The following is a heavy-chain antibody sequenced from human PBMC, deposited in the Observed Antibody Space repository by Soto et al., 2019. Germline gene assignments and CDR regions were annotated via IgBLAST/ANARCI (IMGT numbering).Heavy chain of an antibody. D-gene: IGHD3-10*01. Sequence: GASVKVSCKASGDTLTNYYVHWVRQAPGQGLEWMGMIDPSGDSTGYAEKFQGRVTMTRDTSTSTVYMELSSLTSDDTAVYYCARLMPRGRLSRRYGMDVWGQGTTVTVSS. CDR2: IDPSGDST. CDR3: ARLMPRGRLSRRYGMDV. CDR1: GDTLTNYY. J-gene: IGHJ6*02. V-gene: IGHV1-46*01.